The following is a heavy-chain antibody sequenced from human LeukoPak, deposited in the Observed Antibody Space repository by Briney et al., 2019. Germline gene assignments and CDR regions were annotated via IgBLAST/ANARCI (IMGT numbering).Heavy chain of an antibody. D-gene: IGHD3-22*01. Sequence: GWSLRLSCAASGFTVSSNYMSWVGQAAGKGLEWVSASSGSGGSTYYADCVKGPFTLSRDNSKTTLYLQMTSLRAEDTAVYYCATTLRPTYYYDSRGYYPFAHWGQGTLVTVSS. J-gene: IGHJ4*02. V-gene: IGHV3-23*01. CDR2: SSGSGGST. CDR3: ATTLRPTYYYDSRGYYPFAH. CDR1: GFTVSSNY.